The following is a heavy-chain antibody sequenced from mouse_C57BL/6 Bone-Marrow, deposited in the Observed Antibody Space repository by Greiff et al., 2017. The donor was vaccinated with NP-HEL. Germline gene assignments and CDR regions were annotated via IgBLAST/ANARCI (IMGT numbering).Heavy chain of an antibody. CDR1: GFSLSTFGMG. V-gene: IGHV8-8*01. D-gene: IGHD1-1*01. CDR3: ARINGTTVVALYYYAMDY. CDR2: IWWDDDK. J-gene: IGHJ4*01. Sequence: QVTLKECGPGILQPSQTLSLTCSFSGFSLSTFGMGVGWIRQPSGKGLEWLAHIWWDDDKYYNPALKSRLKISKDTSKNQVFLIIANVDTADTATYYCARINGTTVVALYYYAMDYWGQGTSVTVSS.